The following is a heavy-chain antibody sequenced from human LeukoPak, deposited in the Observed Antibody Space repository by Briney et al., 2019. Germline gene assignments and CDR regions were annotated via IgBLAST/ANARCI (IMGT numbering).Heavy chain of an antibody. CDR1: GGSFSGYY. Sequence: SETLSLTCAVYGGSFSGYYWSWIRQPPGKGLEWIGEINHSGSTNYNPSLKSRVTISVDTSKNQFSLKLTSVTAADTAVYYCARSPSGYRFDSWGQGTLVTVSS. J-gene: IGHJ4*02. V-gene: IGHV4-34*01. CDR2: INHSGST. CDR3: ARSPSGYRFDS. D-gene: IGHD3-22*01.